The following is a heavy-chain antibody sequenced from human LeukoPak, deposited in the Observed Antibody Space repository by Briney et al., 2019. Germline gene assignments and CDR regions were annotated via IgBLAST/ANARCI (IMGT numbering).Heavy chain of an antibody. CDR3: ARGETANYYGSGSHHNWFDP. CDR2: INPSGGST. J-gene: IGHJ5*02. CDR1: GYTFTNYA. D-gene: IGHD3-10*01. Sequence: ASVKVSCKASGYTFTNYAVNWVRQAPGQGLEWMGIINPSGGSTSYAQKFQGRVTMTRDTSTSTVYMELSSLRSEDTAVYYCARGETANYYGSGSHHNWFDPWGQGTLVTVSS. V-gene: IGHV1-46*01.